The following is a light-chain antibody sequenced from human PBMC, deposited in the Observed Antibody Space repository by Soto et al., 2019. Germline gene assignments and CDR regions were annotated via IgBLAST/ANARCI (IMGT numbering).Light chain of an antibody. CDR1: QRLLFTSYNKNT. J-gene: IGKJ1*01. CDR2: WAS. V-gene: IGKV4-1*01. CDR3: KQYYSHFTWA. Sequence: DIVLTQSPDSLAVSLGERATVNCKSSQRLLFTSYNKNTLAGYQQKPGQPPRLLIYWASIRESGVPDRFSGSGSETDFTLTISSLQAEEVTVYCCKQYYSHFTWAVGQRAKVDVK.